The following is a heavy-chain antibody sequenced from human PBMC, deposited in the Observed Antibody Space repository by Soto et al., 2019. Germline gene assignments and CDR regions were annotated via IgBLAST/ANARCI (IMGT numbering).Heavy chain of an antibody. CDR3: ARSISMIVGPHYFDS. CDR2: ISSYNGDT. J-gene: IGHJ4*02. D-gene: IGHD3-22*01. V-gene: IGHV1-18*01. Sequence: ASVKVSCKASGYTFTRSGISWARQAPGQGPEWMGWISSYNGDTNYAQTFQGRVTMTTDTSTSTAYMELRSLRSDDTAVYYCARSISMIVGPHYFDSWGRGMLVTVSS. CDR1: GYTFTRSG.